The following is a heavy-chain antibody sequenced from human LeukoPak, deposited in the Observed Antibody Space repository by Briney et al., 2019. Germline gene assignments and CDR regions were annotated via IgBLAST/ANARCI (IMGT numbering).Heavy chain of an antibody. J-gene: IGHJ4*02. V-gene: IGHV3-23*01. CDR3: ARSQRSGWDYFDY. CDR1: GFTFSSYA. CDR2: ISGSGGST. D-gene: IGHD6-19*01. Sequence: GGSLRLSCAASGFTFSSYAMSWVRQAPGKGLEWVSAISGSGGSTYYADSVKGRFTISRDNAQKSLYLQMNSLRAEDMAFYYCARSQRSGWDYFDYWGQGTLVTVSS.